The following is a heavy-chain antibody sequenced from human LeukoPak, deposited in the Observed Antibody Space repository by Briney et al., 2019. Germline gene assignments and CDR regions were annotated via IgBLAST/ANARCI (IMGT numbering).Heavy chain of an antibody. CDR3: ARTSAAVPVYYFDY. J-gene: IGHJ4*02. V-gene: IGHV4-4*07. CDR1: GGSISSYY. CDR2: IYTSGST. D-gene: IGHD3-16*01. Sequence: SETLSLTCTVSGGSISSYYWSWIRRPAGKGLEWIGRIYTSGSTNYNPSLKSRVTMSVDTSKNQFSLKLSSVTAADTAVYYCARTSAAVPVYYFDYWGQGALVTVSS.